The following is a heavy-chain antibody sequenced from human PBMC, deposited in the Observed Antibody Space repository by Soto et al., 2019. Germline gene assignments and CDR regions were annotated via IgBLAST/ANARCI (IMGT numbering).Heavy chain of an antibody. J-gene: IGHJ4*02. CDR1: GGSISSSNW. D-gene: IGHD5-12*01. V-gene: IGHV4-4*02. CDR2: IYHSGST. CDR3: ARGDSGYAPLDY. Sequence: QVQLQEPGPGLVKPSGTLSLTCAVSGGSISSSNWWSWVRQPPGKGLEWIGEIYHSGSTNYNPSRQSRVTISVDKSKNPFSLKLSAVTAADPAVYSCARGDSGYAPLDYWGQGTLVTVSS.